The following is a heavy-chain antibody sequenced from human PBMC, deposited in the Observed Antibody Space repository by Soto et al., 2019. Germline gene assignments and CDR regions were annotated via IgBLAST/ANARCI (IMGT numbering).Heavy chain of an antibody. V-gene: IGHV4-38-2*01. CDR2: IYHSGST. CDR1: GYSISSGYY. CDR3: ARVGKTFGVVTAKVFDY. J-gene: IGHJ4*02. Sequence: PSETLSLTCAVSGYSISSGYYWGWIRQPPGKGLEWIGSIYHSGSTYYNPSLKSRVTISVDTSKNQFSLKLSSVTAADTAVYYCARVGKTFGVVTAKVFDYWGQGTLVTVSS. D-gene: IGHD3-3*01.